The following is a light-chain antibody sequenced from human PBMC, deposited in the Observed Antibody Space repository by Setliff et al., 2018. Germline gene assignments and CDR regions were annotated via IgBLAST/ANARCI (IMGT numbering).Light chain of an antibody. CDR2: EVS. CDR3: LSYTSKTTHAL. Sequence: QSALTQPAAVSGSPGQSITISCTGTSSDVGGYNYVSWYQQNPGKAPKLMIYEVSKRPSGVSDRFSSSKSGNTASLTISGLQAEDEADYYCLSYTSKTTHALFGGGTKVTVL. V-gene: IGLV2-14*01. CDR1: SSDVGGYNY. J-gene: IGLJ2*01.